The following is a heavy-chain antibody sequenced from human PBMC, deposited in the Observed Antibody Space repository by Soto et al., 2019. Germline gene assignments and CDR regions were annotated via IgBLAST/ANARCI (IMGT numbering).Heavy chain of an antibody. CDR2: IYYSGST. CDR3: ERSIAAAGIGAFDI. D-gene: IGHD6-13*01. Sequence: SETLSLTCTVSGGSISSYYWSWIRQPPGKGLEWIGYIYYSGSTNYNPSLKSRVTISVDTSKNQFSLKLSSVTAADTAVYYCERSIAAAGIGAFDIWGQGTMVTVSS. J-gene: IGHJ3*02. V-gene: IGHV4-59*01. CDR1: GGSISSYY.